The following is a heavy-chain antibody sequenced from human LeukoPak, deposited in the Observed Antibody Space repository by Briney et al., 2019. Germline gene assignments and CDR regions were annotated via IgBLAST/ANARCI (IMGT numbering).Heavy chain of an antibody. CDR3: ARLMDYYYYMDV. J-gene: IGHJ6*03. Sequence: SGPTLVNPTQTLTLTCTFSGSSLTTSGVGVGWIRQPPGKALEWLALIYWDDEKRYRPSLKSRLTLTKDTSKNQVVLTMTNMDPVDTATYFCARLMDYYYYMDVWGKGTSVTVSS. CDR2: IYWDDEK. D-gene: IGHD5-24*01. CDR1: GSSLTTSGVG. V-gene: IGHV2-5*02.